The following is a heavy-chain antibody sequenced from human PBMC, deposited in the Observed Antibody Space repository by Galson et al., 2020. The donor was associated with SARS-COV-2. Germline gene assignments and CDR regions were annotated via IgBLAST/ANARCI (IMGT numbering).Heavy chain of an antibody. Sequence: ASVKVSCKASGYTFTGYYMHWVRQAPGQGLEWMGRINPNSGGPNYAQKFQGRVTMTRDTSISTAYMELSRLRSDDTAVYYCARVLLGGSYYDILTGYYIGFDYWGQGTLVTVSS. CDR2: INPNSGGP. CDR3: ARVLLGGSYYDILTGYYIGFDY. CDR1: GYTFTGYY. D-gene: IGHD3-9*01. J-gene: IGHJ4*02. V-gene: IGHV1-2*06.